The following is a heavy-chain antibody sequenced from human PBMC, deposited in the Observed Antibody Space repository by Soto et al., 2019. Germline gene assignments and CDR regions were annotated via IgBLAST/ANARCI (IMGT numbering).Heavy chain of an antibody. CDR3: AKGVTSSWYHGEDWFAP. CDR2: ISYDGSNK. CDR1: GFTFSSYG. Sequence: QVQLVESGGGVVQPGRSLRLSCAASGFTFSSYGMHWVRQAPGKGLEWVAVISYDGSNKYYADSVKGRFTISRDNSKNTLYLQMNSVRAEDTAVYYCAKGVTSSWYHGEDWFAPWGQGTLVTVSS. D-gene: IGHD6-13*01. J-gene: IGHJ5*02. V-gene: IGHV3-30*18.